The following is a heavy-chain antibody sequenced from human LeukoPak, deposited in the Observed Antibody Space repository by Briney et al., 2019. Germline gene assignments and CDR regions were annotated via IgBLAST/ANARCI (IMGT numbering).Heavy chain of an antibody. CDR2: IKEDGSEK. J-gene: IGHJ4*02. CDR3: ARPAGWGSLDY. CDR1: GFTFSRYW. D-gene: IGHD7-27*01. V-gene: IGHV3-7*01. Sequence: GGPLRLSCAASGFTFSRYWMTWVRQAPGKGLEWVANIKEDGSEKYYVDSVKGRFTISRDNAKNSLYLQMNSLRAEDTAVYYCARPAGWGSLDYWGQGTLVTVSS.